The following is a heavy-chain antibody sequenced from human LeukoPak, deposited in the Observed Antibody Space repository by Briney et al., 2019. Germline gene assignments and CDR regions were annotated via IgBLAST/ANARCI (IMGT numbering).Heavy chain of an antibody. Sequence: PSETLSLTCAVYGGSFSGYYWSWIRQPPGKGLEWIGEINHSGSTNYNPSLKSRVTISVDTPKNQFSLKLSSVTAADTAVYYCARVPNYFDYWGQGTLVTVSS. CDR3: ARVPNYFDY. CDR1: GGSFSGYY. J-gene: IGHJ4*02. V-gene: IGHV4-34*01. CDR2: INHSGST.